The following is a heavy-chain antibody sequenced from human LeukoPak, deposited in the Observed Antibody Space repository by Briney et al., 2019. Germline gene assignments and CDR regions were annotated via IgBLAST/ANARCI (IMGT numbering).Heavy chain of an antibody. CDR1: GDSISSTSYY. CDR3: ARQGLQQLLPGSNL. V-gene: IGHV4-39*01. D-gene: IGHD6-13*01. J-gene: IGHJ5*02. CDR2: IYYSGAT. Sequence: PSETLSLTCTVSGDSISSTSYYWGWIRQPPGKGLEWLGSIYYSGATYYSPSLKSRATISRDTSNNRFSLELTSVTAADTAVYYCARQGLQQLLPGSNLWGQGTLVTVSS.